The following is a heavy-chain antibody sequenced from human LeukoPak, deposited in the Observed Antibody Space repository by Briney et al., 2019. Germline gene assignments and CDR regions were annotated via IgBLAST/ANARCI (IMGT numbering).Heavy chain of an antibody. CDR2: INHSGST. CDR1: GFTFSSYA. V-gene: IGHV4-34*01. CDR3: ARGRQWLVRGYFQH. Sequence: GSLRLSCAASGFTFSSYAMRWIRQPPGKGLEWIGEINHSGSTNYNPPLKSRVTISVDTSKNQFSLKLSSVTAADTAVYYCARGRQWLVRGYFQHWGQGTLVTVSS. J-gene: IGHJ1*01. D-gene: IGHD6-19*01.